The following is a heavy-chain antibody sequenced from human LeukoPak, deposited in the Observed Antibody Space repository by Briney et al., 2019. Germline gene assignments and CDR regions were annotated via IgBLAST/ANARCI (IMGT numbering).Heavy chain of an antibody. CDR1: GFTFSSYG. D-gene: IGHD3-10*01. CDR2: IRYDGSNK. CDR3: AKDEYYYASGEPLDY. V-gene: IGHV3-30*02. J-gene: IGHJ4*02. Sequence: PGGSLRLSCAASGFTFSSYGMHWVRQAPGKGLEWVAFIRYDGSNKYYADSVKGRFTISRDNSKNTLCLQMNSLRAEDTAVYYCAKDEYYYASGEPLDYWGQGTLVTVSS.